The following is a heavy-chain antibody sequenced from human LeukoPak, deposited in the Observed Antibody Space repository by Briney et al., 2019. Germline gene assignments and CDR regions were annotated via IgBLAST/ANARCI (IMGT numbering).Heavy chain of an antibody. J-gene: IGHJ5*02. Sequence: PSETLSLTCAVYGGSFSGYYWSWIRQPPGKGLEWIGEINHSGSTNYSPSLKSRVTISVDTSKNQFSLKLSSVTAADTAVYYCARGPGYYGSGSYLWFDPWGQGTLVTVSS. CDR2: INHSGST. CDR3: ARGPGYYGSGSYLWFDP. CDR1: GGSFSGYY. V-gene: IGHV4-34*01. D-gene: IGHD3-10*01.